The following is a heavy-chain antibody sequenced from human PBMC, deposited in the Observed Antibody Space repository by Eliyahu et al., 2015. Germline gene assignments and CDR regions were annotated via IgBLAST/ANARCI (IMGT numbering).Heavy chain of an antibody. CDR2: IRSQLTGGTP. Sequence: VXSGGGXVQSGXSLRISCTASGFTFXXXALSWVRQAPGKRLEWIGVIRSQLTGGTPEYAASVRGRFTISRDDSKDTVYLQMNGLKSDDTGTYYCTRDGAPGVGEYYYYYGLDVWGQGTTVTVSS. V-gene: IGHV3-49*04. J-gene: IGHJ6*02. CDR1: GFTFXXXA. CDR3: TRDGAPGVGEYYYYYGLDV. D-gene: IGHD3-10*01.